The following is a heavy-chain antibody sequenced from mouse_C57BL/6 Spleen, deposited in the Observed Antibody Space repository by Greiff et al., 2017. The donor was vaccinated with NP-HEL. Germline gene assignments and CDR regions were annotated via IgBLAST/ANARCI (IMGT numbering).Heavy chain of an antibody. V-gene: IGHV5-17*01. D-gene: IGHD2-3*01. CDR2: ISSGSSTI. Sequence: EVKVVESGGGLVKPGGSLKLSCAASGFTFSDYGMHWVRQAPEKGLEWVAYISSGSSTIYYADTVKGRFTISRDNAKNTLFLQMTSLRSEDTAMYYCAREGDGPAWFAYWGQGTLVTVSA. CDR1: GFTFSDYG. J-gene: IGHJ3*01. CDR3: AREGDGPAWFAY.